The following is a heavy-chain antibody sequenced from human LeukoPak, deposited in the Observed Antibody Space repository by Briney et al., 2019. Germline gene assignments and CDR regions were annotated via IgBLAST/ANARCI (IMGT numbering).Heavy chain of an antibody. CDR3: AKEGTAMGWLDY. V-gene: IGHV3-30*02. CDR2: IRYDGSNK. CDR1: GFTFSSYG. J-gene: IGHJ4*02. Sequence: GGSLRLSCAASGFTFSSYGMHWVRQAPGKGLEWVAFIRYDGSNKYYADPVKGRFTISRDNSKNTLYLQMNSLRAEDTAVYYCAKEGTAMGWLDYWGQGTLVTVSS. D-gene: IGHD5-18*01.